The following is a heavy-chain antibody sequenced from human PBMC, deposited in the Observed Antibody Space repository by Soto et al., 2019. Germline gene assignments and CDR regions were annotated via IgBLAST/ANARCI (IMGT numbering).Heavy chain of an antibody. J-gene: IGHJ4*02. V-gene: IGHV2-5*02. CDR3: AHRVLRTVFGLVTTTAIYFDF. Sequence: QITLNESGPTQVKPRQTLTLTCTFSGFSLTTSGVRVGWIRQSPGEAPEWLTLIYWDDDKRYSPSLKSRLTITKDTSKNQVVLTMADLDPADTATYYCAHRVLRTVFGLVTTTAIYFDFWGQGTPVAVPS. CDR2: IYWDDDK. D-gene: IGHD3-3*01. CDR1: GFSLTTSGVR.